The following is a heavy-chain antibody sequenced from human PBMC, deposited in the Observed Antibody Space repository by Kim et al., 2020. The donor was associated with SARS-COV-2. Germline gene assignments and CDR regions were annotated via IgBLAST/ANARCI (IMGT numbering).Heavy chain of an antibody. V-gene: IGHV3-23*01. CDR2: ISGSGGST. D-gene: IGHD2-8*02. Sequence: GGSLRLSCAASGFTFSSYAMSWVRQAPGKGLEWVSAISGSGGSTYYEDSVKGRFTISRDNSKNTLYLQMNSLRAEDTAVYYCAKVRARLLGYYYYGMDVWGQGTTVTVSS. CDR3: AKVRARLLGYYYYGMDV. J-gene: IGHJ6*02. CDR1: GFTFSSYA.